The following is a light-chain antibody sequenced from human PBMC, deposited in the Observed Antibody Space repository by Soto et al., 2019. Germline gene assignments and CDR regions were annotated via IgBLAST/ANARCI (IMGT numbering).Light chain of an antibody. CDR2: AAS. Sequence: TESPCTLSTTIGDRVNITCRASQSISSWLAWYQQKPGKAPNLLIYAASSLQSGVPSRFSGSGSGTDFTLTISSLQPEDFATYYCQQRYSTPPTFGQGTKVDI. J-gene: IGKJ1*01. CDR1: QSISSW. CDR3: QQRYSTPPT. V-gene: IGKV1-39*01.